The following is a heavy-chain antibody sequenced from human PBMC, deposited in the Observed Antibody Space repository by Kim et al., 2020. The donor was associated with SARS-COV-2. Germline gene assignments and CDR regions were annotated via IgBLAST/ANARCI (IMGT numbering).Heavy chain of an antibody. Sequence: SETLSLTCTVSGGSISSSSYYWGWIRQPPGKGLEWIGSIYYSRSTYYNPSLKSRVTISVDTSKNQFSLKLSSVTAADTAVYYCARGVPPAGTPFDYWGQGTLVTVSS. CDR1: GGSISSSSYY. D-gene: IGHD2-2*01. J-gene: IGHJ4*02. CDR2: IYYSRST. CDR3: ARGVPPAGTPFDY. V-gene: IGHV4-39*07.